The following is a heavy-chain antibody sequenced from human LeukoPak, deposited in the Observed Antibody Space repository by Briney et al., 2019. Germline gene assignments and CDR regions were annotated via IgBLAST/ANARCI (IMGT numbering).Heavy chain of an antibody. CDR1: GFTFSRYW. D-gene: IGHD2-15*01. CDR2: VKQDGSEK. J-gene: IGHJ6*02. Sequence: GGSLRLSCAASGFTFSRYWMNWVRQAPGKGLEWVANVKQDGSEKYYVDSVKGRFTISRDNAKNSLYLQMNSLRAEDTAVYYCARLGYCSGGSCFYGMDVWGQGTTVTVSS. CDR3: ARLGYCSGGSCFYGMDV. V-gene: IGHV3-7*01.